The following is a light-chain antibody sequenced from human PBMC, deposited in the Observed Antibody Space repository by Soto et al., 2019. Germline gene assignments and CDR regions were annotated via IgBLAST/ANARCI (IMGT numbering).Light chain of an antibody. V-gene: IGKV3-20*01. CDR1: QSVTSGY. CDR2: GAS. Sequence: EIVLTQSPGTLSLSPGERATLSCRASQSVTSGYLAWYQQKPGQTPRLLIYGASSRATGIPDRFSGSGSGTDFTLTIIRLEPEDFATYYCQQLNGSPWTFGQGTKVEIK. J-gene: IGKJ1*01. CDR3: QQLNGSPWT.